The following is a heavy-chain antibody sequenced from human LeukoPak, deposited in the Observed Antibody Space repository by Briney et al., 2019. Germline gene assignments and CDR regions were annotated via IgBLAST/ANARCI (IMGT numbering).Heavy chain of an antibody. CDR1: GLIFSSFA. Sequence: GGSLRLSCAASGLIFSSFAMSWVRQAPGKGLEWVSVIYSGGSTYYADSVKGRFTISRDNSKNTLYLQMNSLETEDTAVYYCTAPRGPRNGYYLSDYWGQGTVVTVSS. CDR3: TAPRGPRNGYYLSDY. V-gene: IGHV3-23*03. J-gene: IGHJ4*02. D-gene: IGHD3-22*01. CDR2: IYSGGST.